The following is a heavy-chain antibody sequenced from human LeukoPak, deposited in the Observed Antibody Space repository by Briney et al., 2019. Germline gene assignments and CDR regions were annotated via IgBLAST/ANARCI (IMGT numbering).Heavy chain of an antibody. V-gene: IGHV3-21*01. D-gene: IGHD3-10*02. Sequence: GGSLRLSCSASGFTLSNFWIHWVRQAPGKGLEWVSAIRGSGGSTYYADSVKGRFTISRDNAKNSLYLQMNSLRAEDTAVYYCAELGITMIGGVWGKGTTVTISS. CDR1: GFTLSNFW. CDR2: IRGSGGST. CDR3: AELGITMIGGV. J-gene: IGHJ6*04.